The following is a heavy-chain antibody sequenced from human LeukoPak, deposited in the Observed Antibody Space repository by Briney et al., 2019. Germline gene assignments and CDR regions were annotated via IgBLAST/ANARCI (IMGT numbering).Heavy chain of an antibody. CDR3: ARGDPYVY. Sequence: SETLSLTCTVSGASISSGGYYWSWIRQRPGKGLEWVGHIYYSGSTYYNPSLKSRLSISIDTSKNHFSLTLISVTAADTAVYYCARGDPYVYWGQGTLVTVSS. V-gene: IGHV4-31*03. CDR2: IYYSGST. J-gene: IGHJ4*02. D-gene: IGHD3-16*01. CDR1: GASISSGGYY.